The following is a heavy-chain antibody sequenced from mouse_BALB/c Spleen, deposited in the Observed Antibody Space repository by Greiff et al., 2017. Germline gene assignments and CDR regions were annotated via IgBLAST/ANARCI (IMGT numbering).Heavy chain of an antibody. V-gene: IGHV1-63*01. CDR3: ARGTMITPYYFDY. J-gene: IGHJ2*01. Sequence: QVQLQQSGAELVRPGTSVKISCKASGYAFTNYWLGWVKQRPGHGLEWIGDIYPGSGNTYYNEKFKGKATLTADKSSSTAYMQLSSLTSEDSAVYFCARGTMITPYYFDYWGQGTTLTVSS. CDR1: GYAFTNYW. D-gene: IGHD2-4*01. CDR2: IYPGSGNT.